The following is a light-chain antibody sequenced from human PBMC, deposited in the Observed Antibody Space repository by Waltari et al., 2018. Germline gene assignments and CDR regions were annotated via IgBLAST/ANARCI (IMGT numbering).Light chain of an antibody. CDR1: KSVLHSPNKKNY. V-gene: IGKV4-1*01. J-gene: IGKJ1*01. CDR3: QQYYSSPPWT. CDR2: WAS. Sequence: DIVMTQSPDSLAVSLGERATINCKSSKSVLHSPNKKNYLAWYQQKPGQPPNLLIYWASTRESGVPDRFSGSGSGTDFTLTISSLQAEDVAVYYCQQYYSSPPWTFGQGTKVEIK.